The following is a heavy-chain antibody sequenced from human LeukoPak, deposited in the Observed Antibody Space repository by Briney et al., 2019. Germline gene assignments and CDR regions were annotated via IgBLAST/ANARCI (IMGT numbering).Heavy chain of an antibody. CDR1: GFTFSSYA. J-gene: IGHJ3*02. CDR3: TRDIRLTTDRDAFDI. CDR2: ISGSAWTI. D-gene: IGHD1-14*01. Sequence: PGGSLRLSCAASGFTFSSYAMSWVRQAPGKGLEWVSSISGSAWTIYDTDSVKGRFTTSRDNAKNSLYLQMNSLRPEDTAVYFCTRDIRLTTDRDAFDIWGQGTMVTVSS. V-gene: IGHV3-21*01.